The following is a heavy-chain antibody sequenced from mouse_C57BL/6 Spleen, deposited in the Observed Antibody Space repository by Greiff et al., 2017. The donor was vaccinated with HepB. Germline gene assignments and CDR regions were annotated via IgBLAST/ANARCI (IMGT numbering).Heavy chain of an antibody. CDR3: ARYGYGSSPFAY. V-gene: IGHV1-18*01. CDR2: INPNNGGT. CDR1: GYTFTDYN. J-gene: IGHJ3*01. Sequence: EVQLVESGPELVKPGASVKIPCKASGYTFTDYNMDWVKQSHGKSLEWIGDINPNNGGTIYNQKFKGKATLTVDKSSSTAYMELRSLTSEDTAVYYCARYGYGSSPFAYWGQGTLVTVSA. D-gene: IGHD1-1*01.